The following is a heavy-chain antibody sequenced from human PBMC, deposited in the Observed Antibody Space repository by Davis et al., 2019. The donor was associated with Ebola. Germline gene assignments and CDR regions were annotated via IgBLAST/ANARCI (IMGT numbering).Heavy chain of an antibody. CDR1: GGSISSYY. V-gene: IGHV4-59*01. Sequence: PSETLSLTCTVSGGSISSYYWSWIRQPPGKGLEWIGYIYYSGSTNYNPSLKSRVTISVDTSKNQFSLKLSSVTAADTAVYYCARAAAGINWFDPWGQGTLVTVSS. CDR3: ARAAAGINWFDP. CDR2: IYYSGST. D-gene: IGHD6-13*01. J-gene: IGHJ5*02.